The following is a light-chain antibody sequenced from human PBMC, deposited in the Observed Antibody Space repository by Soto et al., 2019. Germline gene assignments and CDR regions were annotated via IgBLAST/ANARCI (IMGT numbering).Light chain of an antibody. V-gene: IGKV3-11*01. CDR2: DAS. Sequence: EIVLTQSPATLSLSPGERATLSCRASQSVSSYLAWYQQKPGQAPRLLIYDASNRATGIPARFSGDGSGTDFTLTISRLEPEDYAAYYCHQYDGSPITFGQGTRLEIK. CDR1: QSVSSY. J-gene: IGKJ5*01. CDR3: HQYDGSPIT.